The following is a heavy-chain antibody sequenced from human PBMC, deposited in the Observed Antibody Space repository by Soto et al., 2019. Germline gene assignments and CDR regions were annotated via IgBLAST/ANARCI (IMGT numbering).Heavy chain of an antibody. CDR1: GYRFTSYW. CDR3: ARKDKSGYFNWFDP. CDR2: IFPSDSDT. Sequence: LKISCRTSGYRFTSYWIAWVRQMPGKGLEWMGIIFPSDSDTRYSPSFQGQVTISADRSTSTVFLQWASLKASDTAVYFCARKDKSGYFNWFDPWGQGTLVTVS. J-gene: IGHJ5*02. V-gene: IGHV5-51*01. D-gene: IGHD3-22*01.